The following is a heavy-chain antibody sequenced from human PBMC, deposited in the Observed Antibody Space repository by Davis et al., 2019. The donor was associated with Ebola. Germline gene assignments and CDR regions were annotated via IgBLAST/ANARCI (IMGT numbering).Heavy chain of an antibody. CDR1: GDSVSSNSGA. J-gene: IGHJ4*02. D-gene: IGHD5-12*01. CDR3: ARGWLRSAFDQ. Sequence: PSETLSLTCAISGDSVSSNSGAWNWIRQSPSRGLEWLGRTYYSSKWYTDSTLSVKSRITISADTAKNQLSLHLDSVTPEDTAVYYCARGWLRSAFDQWGQGTLVTVSS. CDR2: TYYSSKWYT. V-gene: IGHV6-1*01.